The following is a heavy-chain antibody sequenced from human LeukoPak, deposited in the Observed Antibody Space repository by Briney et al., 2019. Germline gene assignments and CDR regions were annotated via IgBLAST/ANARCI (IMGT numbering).Heavy chain of an antibody. CDR2: IYYSGST. CDR3: ARGDSSSWFVY. D-gene: IGHD6-13*01. CDR1: GGSISSSSYY. Sequence: SETLSLTCTVSGGSISSSSYYWGWIRRPPGKGLEWIGSIYYSGSTYYNPSLKSRVTISVDTSKNQFSLKLSSVTAADTAVYYCARGDSSSWFVYWGQGTLVTVSS. V-gene: IGHV4-39*01. J-gene: IGHJ5*01.